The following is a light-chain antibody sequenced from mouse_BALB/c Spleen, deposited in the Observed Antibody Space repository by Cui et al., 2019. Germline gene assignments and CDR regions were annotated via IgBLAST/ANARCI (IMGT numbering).Light chain of an antibody. CDR1: QSLLNSRTRKNY. V-gene: IGKV8-21*01. Sequence: DIVMSQSPSSLAVSAGEKVTISCKSSQSLLNSRTRKNYLAWYQQKPGQYPKLLIYWAPTGESGVPDRVTGSGSGTDFTLTSSSVQAEDLAVYYCKQSYNLYTFGGGTKLEIK. CDR2: WAP. CDR3: KQSYNLYT. J-gene: IGKJ2*01.